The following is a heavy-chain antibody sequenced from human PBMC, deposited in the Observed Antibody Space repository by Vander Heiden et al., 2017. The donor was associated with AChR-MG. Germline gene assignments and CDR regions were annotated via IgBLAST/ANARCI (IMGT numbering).Heavy chain of an antibody. CDR2: ISAYSGNT. V-gene: IGHV1-18*01. CDR3: AIVLLWFRESDLDDSFCI. CDR1: GSTCTSYG. Sequence: VQLVQSGAEVKKPGASVKVSGKASGSTCTSYGLSGLLQAPGPGLEWMGWISAYSGNTHSPQKRQGRVPMPTDTSTSKAYMELGSVRSDDAAGYYCAIVLLWFRESDLDDSFCIWGQGTMVNGFS. D-gene: IGHD3-10*01. J-gene: IGHJ3*02.